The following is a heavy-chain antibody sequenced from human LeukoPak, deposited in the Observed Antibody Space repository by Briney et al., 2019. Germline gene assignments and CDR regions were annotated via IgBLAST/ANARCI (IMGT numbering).Heavy chain of an antibody. D-gene: IGHD3-22*01. V-gene: IGHV4-39*01. CDR2: IYYSGST. Sequence: SETLSLTCTVSGGSISSSSYYWGWIRQPPGKGLEWIGSIYYSGSTYYNPSLKSRVTISVDTSKNQFSLKLSSVTAADTAVYYCARLYDSSGYYYVNAFDIWGQGTMVTVSS. J-gene: IGHJ3*02. CDR1: GGSISSSSYY. CDR3: ARLYDSSGYYYVNAFDI.